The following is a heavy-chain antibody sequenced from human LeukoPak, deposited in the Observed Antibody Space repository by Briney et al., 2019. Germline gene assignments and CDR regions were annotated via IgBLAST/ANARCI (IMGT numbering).Heavy chain of an antibody. CDR3: AKEQGQQLVLNPFDY. Sequence: GSLRLSCAASGFTFISYAMSWVRQAPGKRLEWVSAISGSGGSTYYADSVKGRFTISRDNSKNTLYLQMNSLRAEDTAVYYCAKEQGQQLVLNPFDYWGQGTLVTVSS. CDR2: ISGSGGST. D-gene: IGHD6-13*01. J-gene: IGHJ4*02. V-gene: IGHV3-23*01. CDR1: GFTFISYA.